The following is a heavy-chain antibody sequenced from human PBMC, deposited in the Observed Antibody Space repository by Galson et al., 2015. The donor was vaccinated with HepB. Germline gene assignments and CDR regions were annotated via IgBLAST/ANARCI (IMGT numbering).Heavy chain of an antibody. V-gene: IGHV1-8*01. D-gene: IGHD3-3*01. CDR2: MNPNSGNT. CDR3: ARGVFLYYDFWSGYSRLGAFDI. CDR1: GYTFTSYD. J-gene: IGHJ3*02. Sequence: SVKVSCKASGYTFTSYDINWVRQATGQGLEWMGWMNPNSGNTGYAQKFQGRVTMTRNTSISTAYMELSSLRSEDTAVYYCARGVFLYYDFWSGYSRLGAFDIWGQGTMVTVSS.